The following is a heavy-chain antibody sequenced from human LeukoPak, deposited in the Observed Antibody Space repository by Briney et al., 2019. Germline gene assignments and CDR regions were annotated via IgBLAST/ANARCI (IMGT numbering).Heavy chain of an antibody. V-gene: IGHV4-61*01. CDR2: VYYSGST. Sequence: SEPLSLTCTVSGGSVSSAPYYWSWIRQPPGKGLEWIGYVYYSGSTNYNPSLKSRVTISVDTSKNQFSLKLTSVTAADTAVYYCARDCDWNDVDYYYGLDVWGQGTTVTVSS. J-gene: IGHJ6*02. CDR3: ARDCDWNDVDYYYGLDV. D-gene: IGHD1-1*01. CDR1: GGSVSSAPYY.